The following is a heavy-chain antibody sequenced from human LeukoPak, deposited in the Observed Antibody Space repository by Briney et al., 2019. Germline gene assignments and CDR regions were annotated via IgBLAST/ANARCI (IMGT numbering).Heavy chain of an antibody. CDR2: ISGSGGST. J-gene: IGHJ4*02. D-gene: IGHD2-2*01. Sequence: GGSLRLSCAASGFTFSSYGMSWVRQAPGKGLEWVSAISGSGGSTYYADSVKGRFTISRDNSKNTLYLQMNSLRAEDTAVYYCTADAFAVYCSSTSCGRVDYWGQGTLVTVSS. CDR1: GFTFSSYG. CDR3: TADAFAVYCSSTSCGRVDY. V-gene: IGHV3-23*01.